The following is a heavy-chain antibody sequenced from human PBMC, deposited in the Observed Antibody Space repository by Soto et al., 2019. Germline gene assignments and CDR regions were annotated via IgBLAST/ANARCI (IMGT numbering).Heavy chain of an antibody. V-gene: IGHV1-18*01. CDR1: GYTFTSYG. J-gene: IGHJ6*02. D-gene: IGHD3-10*01. CDR2: ISAYNGNT. Sequence: GASVKVSCKASGYTFTSYGISWVRQAPGQGLEWMGWISAYNGNTNYAQKLQGRVTMTTDTSTSTAYMELRSLRSDDTAVYYCARDRTSLLWFGELSYYYYYGMDVWGQGTTVTVS. CDR3: ARDRTSLLWFGELSYYYYYGMDV.